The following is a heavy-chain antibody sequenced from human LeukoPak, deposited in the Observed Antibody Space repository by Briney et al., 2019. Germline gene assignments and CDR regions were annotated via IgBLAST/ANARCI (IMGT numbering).Heavy chain of an antibody. D-gene: IGHD3-10*01. Sequence: GGSLRLSCAASGFTFSDYYMSWIRQAPGKGLEWVSYISSSGSTIYYADSVKGRFTISRDNAKNSLYLQMNSLRAEDTAVYYCATNFLYYYGSGSSYYYMDVWGKGTTVAVSS. CDR1: GFTFSDYY. J-gene: IGHJ6*03. CDR2: ISSSGSTI. CDR3: ATNFLYYYGSGSSYYYMDV. V-gene: IGHV3-11*04.